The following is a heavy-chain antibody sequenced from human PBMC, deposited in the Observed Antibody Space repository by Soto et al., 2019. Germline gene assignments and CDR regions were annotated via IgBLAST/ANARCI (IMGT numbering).Heavy chain of an antibody. D-gene: IGHD6-13*01. CDR3: ARLYSSSANPFDP. Sequence: ASVKVSCKASGYTFTSYAMHWVRQAPGQRLEWMGWINAGNGNTKYSQKFQGRVTITRDTSASTAYMELSSLRSEDTAVYYCARLYSSSANPFDPWGQGTLVTVSS. V-gene: IGHV1-3*01. J-gene: IGHJ5*02. CDR1: GYTFTSYA. CDR2: INAGNGNT.